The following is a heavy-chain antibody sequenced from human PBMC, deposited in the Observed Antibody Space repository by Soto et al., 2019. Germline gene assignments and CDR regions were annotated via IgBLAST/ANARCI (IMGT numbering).Heavy chain of an antibody. D-gene: IGHD6-19*01. CDR3: ARDRIAVAGRDYFDY. Sequence: EVQLVESGGGLVQPGGSPRLSCAASGFTFSTYSMNWVRQAPGKGLEWVSYISTGSGTTYYADSVKGRFTISRDNAKNSLYLQMNSLRDEDTAVYYCARDRIAVAGRDYFDYWGQGTLVTVSS. V-gene: IGHV3-48*02. CDR1: GFTFSTYS. J-gene: IGHJ4*02. CDR2: ISTGSGTT.